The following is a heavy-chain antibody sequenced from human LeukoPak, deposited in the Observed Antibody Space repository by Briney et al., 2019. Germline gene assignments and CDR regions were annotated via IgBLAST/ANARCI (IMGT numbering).Heavy chain of an antibody. Sequence: GGSLRLSCAASGFTFSSYWMSRVRQAPGKGLEWVANIKQDGSEKYYVDSVKGRFTISRDNAKNSLYLQMNSLRAEDTAVYYCARDGVEYYDFWSGYTYNWFDPWGQGTLVTVSS. J-gene: IGHJ5*02. CDR3: ARDGVEYYDFWSGYTYNWFDP. CDR1: GFTFSSYW. V-gene: IGHV3-7*01. CDR2: IKQDGSEK. D-gene: IGHD3-3*01.